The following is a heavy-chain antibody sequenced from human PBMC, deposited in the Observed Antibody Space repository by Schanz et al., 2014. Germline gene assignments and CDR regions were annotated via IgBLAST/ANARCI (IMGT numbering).Heavy chain of an antibody. CDR2: IYYSGST. CDR3: ARGGRTTYNYYYGMDV. Sequence: QVQLQESGPGLVKPSQTLSLTCAVSGGSISSGGYSWNWIRQPPGKGLEWIVYIYYSGSTYYNPSPKSRFTIPVDTSKNQFSLKLSSVTAADTAVYYCARGGRTTYNYYYGMDVWGQGTTVTVSS. V-gene: IGHV4-30-4*07. D-gene: IGHD1-1*01. CDR1: GGSISSGGYS. J-gene: IGHJ6*02.